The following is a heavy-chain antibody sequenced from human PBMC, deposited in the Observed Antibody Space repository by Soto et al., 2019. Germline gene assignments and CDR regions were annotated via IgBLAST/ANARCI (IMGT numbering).Heavy chain of an antibody. D-gene: IGHD6-19*01. J-gene: IGHJ4*02. CDR2: IYYSGST. Sequence: PSETLSLTCTVSGGSISSYDWSWIRQPPGKGLEWIGYIYYSGSTNYNPSLKSRVTISVDTSKNQFSLKLSSVTAADTAVYYCARGLGNWYSSGWFYYFDYWGQGTLVTV. V-gene: IGHV4-59*01. CDR3: ARGLGNWYSSGWFYYFDY. CDR1: GGSISSYD.